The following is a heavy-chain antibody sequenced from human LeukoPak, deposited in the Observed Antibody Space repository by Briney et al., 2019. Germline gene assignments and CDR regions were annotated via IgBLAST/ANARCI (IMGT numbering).Heavy chain of an antibody. J-gene: IGHJ4*02. CDR1: GYTFTSYG. V-gene: IGHV1-18*01. D-gene: IGHD3-3*01. CDR2: ISAYNGNT. CDR3: ARLSYDFWSGYPYYFDY. Sequence: ASVKVSCKASGYTFTSYGIGWVRQAPGQGLEWMGWISAYNGNTNYAQKLQGRVTMTTDTSTSTAYMELRSLRSDDTAVYYCARLSYDFWSGYPYYFDYWGQGTLVTVSS.